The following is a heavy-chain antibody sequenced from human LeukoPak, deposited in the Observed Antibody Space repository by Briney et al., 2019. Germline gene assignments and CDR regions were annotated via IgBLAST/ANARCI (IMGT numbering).Heavy chain of an antibody. V-gene: IGHV3-11*04. Sequence: GGSLRLSCAASGFTFSDYYMSWIRQAPGKGLEWVSYISSSGSTIYYADSVKGRFTISRDNAKNTLYLQMSSLRAEDTAVYYCARDRGSPDSFDIWGQGTMVTVSS. CDR3: ARDRGSPDSFDI. J-gene: IGHJ3*02. CDR1: GFTFSDYY. D-gene: IGHD3-10*01. CDR2: ISSSGSTI.